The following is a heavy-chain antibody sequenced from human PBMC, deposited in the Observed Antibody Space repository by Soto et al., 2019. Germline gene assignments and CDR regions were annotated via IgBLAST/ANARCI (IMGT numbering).Heavy chain of an antibody. CDR3: ASHMVRGVPFGY. D-gene: IGHD3-10*01. J-gene: IGHJ4*02. CDR1: GGSISRYY. CDR2: IYFRGST. V-gene: IGHV4-59*08. Sequence: SETLSLTCTVSGGSISRYYWSWIRQPPGKGLEWIGYIYFRGSTNYNPSLKSRVTISVDTSKNQFSLKLSSVTAADTAVYYCASHMVRGVPFGYWGQGTLVTVSS.